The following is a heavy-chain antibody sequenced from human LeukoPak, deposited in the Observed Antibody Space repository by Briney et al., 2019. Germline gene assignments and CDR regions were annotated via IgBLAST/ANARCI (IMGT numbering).Heavy chain of an antibody. CDR1: GYTFTGYY. CDR3: ARDYYGSSGYYFDY. J-gene: IGHJ4*02. D-gene: IGHD3-22*01. V-gene: IGHV1-2*02. CDR2: INPNSGGT. Sequence: ASVKVSCKASGYTFTGYYMHWVRQSPGQGLEWMGWINPNSGGTNYAQKFQGRVTMTRDTSISTAYMELSRLRSDDTAVYYCARDYYGSSGYYFDYWGQGTLVTVSS.